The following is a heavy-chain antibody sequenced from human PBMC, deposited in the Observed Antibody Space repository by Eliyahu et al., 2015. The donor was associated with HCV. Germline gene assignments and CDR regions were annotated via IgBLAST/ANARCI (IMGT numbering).Heavy chain of an antibody. Sequence: EVQLVQSGGGLVQPGRPLRLSCAXSGFXFDDHAMHWVRQAPGXGLEWVSGISWNSGDIAYSDSVKGRFAVSRDNAKNSLYLQMSSLRVEDTAVYYCVKAVASGWYVAEFDHWGQGSLVTVSS. J-gene: IGHJ4*02. D-gene: IGHD6-19*01. CDR3: VKAVASGWYVAEFDH. V-gene: IGHV3-9*01. CDR2: ISWNSGDI. CDR1: GFXFDDHA.